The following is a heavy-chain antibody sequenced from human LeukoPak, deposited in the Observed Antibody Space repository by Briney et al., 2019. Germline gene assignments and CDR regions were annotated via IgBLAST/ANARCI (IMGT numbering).Heavy chain of an antibody. D-gene: IGHD3-10*01. V-gene: IGHV3-20*04. CDR1: GFTFDDYG. CDR2: INWNGGST. Sequence: GGSLRLSCAASGFTFDDYGMSWVRHAPGKGLEWVSGINWNGGSTGYADSVKGRFTISRDNAKNSLYLQMNSLRAEDTALYYCAREPGNYYGSGSYYPYWGQGTLVTVSS. J-gene: IGHJ4*02. CDR3: AREPGNYYGSGSYYPY.